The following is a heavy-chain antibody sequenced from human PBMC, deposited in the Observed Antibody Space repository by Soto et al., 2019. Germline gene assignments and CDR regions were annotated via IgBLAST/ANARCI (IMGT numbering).Heavy chain of an antibody. V-gene: IGHV4-59*12. CDR2: IYYSGTT. CDR3: ARGTVTTLGLYYYYYYMDV. D-gene: IGHD4-17*01. Sequence: PSETLSLTCTVSGGSISSYYWSWIRQPPGKGLEWIGEIYYSGTTNYNPSLKSRVTISVDTSKNQFSLKLSSVTAADTAVYYCARGTVTTLGLYYYYYYMDVWGKGTTVTVSS. CDR1: GGSISSYY. J-gene: IGHJ6*03.